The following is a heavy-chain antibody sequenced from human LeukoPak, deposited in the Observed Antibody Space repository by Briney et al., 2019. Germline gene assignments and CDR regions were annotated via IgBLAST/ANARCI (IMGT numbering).Heavy chain of an antibody. V-gene: IGHV6-1*01. Sequence: QTLSLTCAISVDSVSSNSAACNWIRQSPSSGLEWLGRTYYRSKWYNDYAVSVKSRITINPYTSKNQCSLQLNSVTPEDTAVYYCARDPVASYYYYYGMDVWGQGTTVTVSS. J-gene: IGHJ6*02. CDR1: VDSVSSNSAA. D-gene: IGHD4-23*01. CDR3: ARDPVASYYYYYGMDV. CDR2: TYYRSKWYN.